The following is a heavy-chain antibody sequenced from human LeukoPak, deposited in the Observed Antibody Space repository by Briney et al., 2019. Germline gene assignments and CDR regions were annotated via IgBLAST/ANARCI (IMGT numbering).Heavy chain of an antibody. CDR3: ARAYCSSTTCYTYDAFDI. CDR2: IDSSSSYM. D-gene: IGHD2-2*02. CDR1: GFTFSGYN. Sequence: GGSLRLSCAASGFTFSGYNMNWVRQAPGKGLEWVSSIDSSSSYMYYPGSVRGRFTISRDNAKNSLDLQMNSLRAEDTAVYFCARAYCSSTTCYTYDAFDIWGQGTMVTVSS. V-gene: IGHV3-21*01. J-gene: IGHJ3*02.